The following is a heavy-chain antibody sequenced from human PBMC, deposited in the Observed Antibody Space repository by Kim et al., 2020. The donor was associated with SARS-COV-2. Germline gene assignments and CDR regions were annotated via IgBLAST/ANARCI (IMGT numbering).Heavy chain of an antibody. CDR1: GFTFSSYG. CDR3: AKGERREWLLRREYFQH. J-gene: IGHJ1*01. V-gene: IGHV3-30*18. D-gene: IGHD3-3*01. CDR2: ISYDGSNK. Sequence: GGSLRLSCAASGFTFSSYGMHWVRQAPGKGLEWVAVISYDGSNKYYADSVKGRFTISRDNSKNTLYLQMNSLRAEDTAVYYCAKGERREWLLRREYFQHWGQGTLGTVSS.